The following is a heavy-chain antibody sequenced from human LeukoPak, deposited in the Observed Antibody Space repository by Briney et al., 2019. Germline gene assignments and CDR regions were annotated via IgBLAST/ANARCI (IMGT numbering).Heavy chain of an antibody. V-gene: IGHV3-30*03. Sequence: PGRSLRLSCAASGFTFRDNGMDWVRQAPGKGLEWVAVISYDGSHQYYAESVKGRFTISRDNSKNTLYLQMNSLRPEDTAVYYCATPINYHGSGSYFPPIHWGQGTLVTVSS. CDR3: ATPINYHGSGSYFPPIH. D-gene: IGHD3-10*01. J-gene: IGHJ4*02. CDR1: GFTFRDNG. CDR2: ISYDGSHQ.